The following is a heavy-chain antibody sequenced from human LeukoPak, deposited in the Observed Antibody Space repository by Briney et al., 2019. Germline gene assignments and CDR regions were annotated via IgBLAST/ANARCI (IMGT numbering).Heavy chain of an antibody. CDR2: ISAYKGNT. Sequence: ASGKVCCTASGHTFTSYGISWVGRAPGQGLEWRGRISAYKGNTNHAQKLQGRVTMTPATSTSTAYMELRSLRSDDTAVYYSARDWHAYGDYCGYWGQGTLVTVSS. CDR1: GHTFTSYG. J-gene: IGHJ4*02. D-gene: IGHD4-17*01. V-gene: IGHV1-18*01. CDR3: ARDWHAYGDYCGY.